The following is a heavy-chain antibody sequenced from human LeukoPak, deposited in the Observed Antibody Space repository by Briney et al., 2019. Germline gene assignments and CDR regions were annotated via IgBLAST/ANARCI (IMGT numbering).Heavy chain of an antibody. Sequence: PGGSLRLSCSASGFSLRNSPMHWVRQAPGKGLEWVSFISNNGGIITYVDSVKGRFTISRDNAKNSLYLQMNSLRAEDTAVYYCARWYCSSTNCDSYYYGMDVWGQGTTVTVSS. J-gene: IGHJ6*02. CDR3: ARWYCSSTNCDSYYYGMDV. D-gene: IGHD2-2*01. V-gene: IGHV3-48*03. CDR2: ISNNGGII. CDR1: GFSLRNSP.